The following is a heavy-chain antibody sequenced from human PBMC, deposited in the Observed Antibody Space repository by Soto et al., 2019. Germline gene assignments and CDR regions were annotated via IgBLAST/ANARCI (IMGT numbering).Heavy chain of an antibody. V-gene: IGHV4-59*08. J-gene: IGHJ3*02. CDR2: IQYSGST. CDR3: ARHSGSYYYSDAFDI. D-gene: IGHD1-26*01. CDR1: GCSISSYY. Sequence: QVQLQESGPGLVKPSETLSLTCTVAGCSISSYYWSWIRQPPGKGRAWIGYIQYSGSTNYNPSLKSRVTVSVDKSQNQFSLRLGSVPAADTAVYYCARHSGSYYYSDAFDIWGQGTMVTVSS.